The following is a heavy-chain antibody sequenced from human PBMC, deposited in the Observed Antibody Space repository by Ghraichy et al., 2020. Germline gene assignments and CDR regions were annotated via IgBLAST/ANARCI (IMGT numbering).Heavy chain of an antibody. Sequence: LSLTCAASGFTFSTYSMNWVRQAPGKGLGWISYISGVSFLIHYADSVRGRFTISRDNARNSMYLQMNSLRDDDTAVYYCTTGRYCSGGSCYNPPFHYWGQGTLVPVSS. V-gene: IGHV3-48*02. CDR2: ISGVSFLI. CDR1: GFTFSTYS. CDR3: TTGRYCSGGSCYNPPFHY. D-gene: IGHD2-15*01. J-gene: IGHJ4*02.